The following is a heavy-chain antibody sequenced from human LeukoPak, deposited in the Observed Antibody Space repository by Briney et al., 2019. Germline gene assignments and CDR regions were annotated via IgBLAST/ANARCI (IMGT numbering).Heavy chain of an antibody. CDR2: ISHRGSA. CDR1: GGSFSDYY. CDR3: ARGLPATVFDS. J-gene: IGHJ4*02. V-gene: IGHV4-34*01. Sequence: SETLFLTCAVYGGSFSDYYWSWIRQPPGKGLEWIGEISHRGSANYNTSLKSRVTMSVDRPKNQFSLKLNSVTAADTAVYYCARGLPATVFDSWGQGILVTVSS. D-gene: IGHD2-2*01.